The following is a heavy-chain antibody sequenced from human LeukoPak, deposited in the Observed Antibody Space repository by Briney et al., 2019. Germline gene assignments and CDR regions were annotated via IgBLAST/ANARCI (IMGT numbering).Heavy chain of an antibody. CDR2: IYYSGST. Sequence: PSQTLSLTCAVSGGSISSGGYSWSWIRQPPGKGLEWIGYIYYSGSTYYNPSLKSRVTISVDRSKNQFSLKLSSVTAADTAVYYCARDVGYSYGYWYFDLWGRGTLVTVSS. J-gene: IGHJ2*01. CDR3: ARDVGYSYGYWYFDL. D-gene: IGHD5-18*01. CDR1: GGSISSGGYS. V-gene: IGHV4-30-2*01.